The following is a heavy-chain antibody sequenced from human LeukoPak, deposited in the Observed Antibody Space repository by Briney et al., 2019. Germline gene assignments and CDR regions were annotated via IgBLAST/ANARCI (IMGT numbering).Heavy chain of an antibody. CDR1: GFTFDDYA. CDR2: ISWNSGSI. Sequence: GGSLRLSCAASGFTFDDYAMHWVRQAPGKGLEWVSGISWNSGSIGYADSVKGRFTISRDNAKNSLYLQMNSLRAEDTAVCYCARDLNWETYWGQGTLVTVSS. D-gene: IGHD1-1*01. CDR3: ARDLNWETY. J-gene: IGHJ4*02. V-gene: IGHV3-9*01.